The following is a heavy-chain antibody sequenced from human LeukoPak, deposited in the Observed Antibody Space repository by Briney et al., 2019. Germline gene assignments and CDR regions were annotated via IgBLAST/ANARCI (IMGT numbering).Heavy chain of an antibody. V-gene: IGHV1-24*01. J-gene: IGHJ4*02. D-gene: IGHD5-12*01. CDR2: FDPEDGET. Sequence: ASVKVSCKVSGYTLTELSMHWVRQAPGKGLEWMGGFDPEDGETIYAQKFQGRVTMTEDTSTDTAYMELSSLRSEDTAVYYCARKHSGYGTFDYWGQGTLVTVSS. CDR3: ARKHSGYGTFDY. CDR1: GYTLTELS.